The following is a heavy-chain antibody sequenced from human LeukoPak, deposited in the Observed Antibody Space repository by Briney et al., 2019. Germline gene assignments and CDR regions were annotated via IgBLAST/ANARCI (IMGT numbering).Heavy chain of an antibody. D-gene: IGHD2-15*01. V-gene: IGHV1-8*01. CDR2: MNPNSGNT. CDR1: GYTFTSYD. Sequence: ASVKVSCKASGYTFTSYDINWVRQATGQGLEWMGWMNPNSGNTGYAQKFQGRVTMTRNTSISTAYMELSSLRSEDTAVYYSARGTGYCSGGSCRENWFDPWGQGTLVTVSS. J-gene: IGHJ5*02. CDR3: ARGTGYCSGGSCRENWFDP.